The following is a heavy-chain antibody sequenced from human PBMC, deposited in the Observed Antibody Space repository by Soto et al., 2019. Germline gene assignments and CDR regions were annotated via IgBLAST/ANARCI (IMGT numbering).Heavy chain of an antibody. Sequence: EVQLLESGGGLVQPGGSLRLSCAASGFTFSSYAMSWVRQAPGKGLEWVSAISGSGGSTYYADSVKGRFTISRDNSKNTLDLQMNSLRAEDTAVNYCAKALNHSGYDWISPYYYYYYMDVWGKGTTVTVSS. V-gene: IGHV3-23*01. CDR3: AKALNHSGYDWISPYYYYYYMDV. CDR1: GFTFSSYA. J-gene: IGHJ6*03. D-gene: IGHD5-12*01. CDR2: ISGSGGST.